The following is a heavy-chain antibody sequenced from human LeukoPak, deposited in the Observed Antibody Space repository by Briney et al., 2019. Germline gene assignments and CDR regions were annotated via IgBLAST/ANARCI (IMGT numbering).Heavy chain of an antibody. J-gene: IGHJ6*02. CDR3: ARLSPDFYGMDV. CDR2: IIPIFGTA. Sequence: ASVKVSCKASGGTFSCYAISWVRQAPGQGLEWMGGIIPIFGTANYAQKFQGRVTITADESTSTAYMELSSLRSEDTAVYYCARLSPDFYGMDVWGQGTTVTVSS. D-gene: IGHD3-3*01. V-gene: IGHV1-69*13. CDR1: GGTFSCYA.